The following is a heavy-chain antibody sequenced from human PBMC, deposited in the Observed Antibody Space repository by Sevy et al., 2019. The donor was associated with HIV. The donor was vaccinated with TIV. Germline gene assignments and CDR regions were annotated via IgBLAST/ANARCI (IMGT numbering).Heavy chain of an antibody. V-gene: IGHV1-69*04. CDR3: ARDDTYYYDSSGYYYDY. CDR1: GGTFSSYA. D-gene: IGHD3-22*01. CDR2: IIPILGIA. Sequence: ASVKVSCKASGGTFSSYAISWVRQAPGQGLEWMGRIIPILGIANYAQKFQGRVTITADKSTSRAYMELGSLRSEDTAVYYCARDDTYYYDSSGYYYDYWGQGTLVTVSS. J-gene: IGHJ4*02.